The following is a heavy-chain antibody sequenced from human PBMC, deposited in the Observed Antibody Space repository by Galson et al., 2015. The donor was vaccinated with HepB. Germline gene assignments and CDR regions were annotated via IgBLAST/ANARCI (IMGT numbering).Heavy chain of an antibody. V-gene: IGHV3-20*01. CDR1: GFTFDDYG. Sequence: SLRLSCAASGFTFDDYGMSWVRQAPGKGLEWVSGINWNGGSTGYADSVKGRFTISRDNAKNSLYLQMNSLRAEDTALYHCARDRRLDYDFWSGSEVGAFDIWGQGTMVTVSS. D-gene: IGHD3-3*01. J-gene: IGHJ3*02. CDR2: INWNGGST. CDR3: ARDRRLDYDFWSGSEVGAFDI.